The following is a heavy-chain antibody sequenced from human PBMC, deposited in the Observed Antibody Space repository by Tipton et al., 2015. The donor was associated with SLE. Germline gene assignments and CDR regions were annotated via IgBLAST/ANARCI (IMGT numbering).Heavy chain of an antibody. V-gene: IGHV4-59*11. D-gene: IGHD4/OR15-4a*01. CDR2: IYYSGST. CDR3: AAGAYYYGMDV. CDR1: GGSISSHY. J-gene: IGHJ6*02. Sequence: TLSLTCTVSGGSISSHYWSWIRQPPGKGLEWIGYIYYSGSTNYNPSLKSRVTISVDTSKNQFSLKLSSVTAADTAVYYCAAGAYYYGMDVWGQGTTVTVSS.